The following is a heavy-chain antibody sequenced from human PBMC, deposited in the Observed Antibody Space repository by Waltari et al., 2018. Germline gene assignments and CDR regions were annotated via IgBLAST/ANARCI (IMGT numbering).Heavy chain of an antibody. CDR1: GFTVSSNY. D-gene: IGHD6-19*01. J-gene: IGHJ3*02. CDR2: IYSGGST. CDR3: ARHLYSNGWYYAFDI. Sequence: EVQLVESGGGLIQPGGSLRLSCAASGFTVSSNYMSWVRQAPGKVLGWVSVIYSGGSTYSADSVKGRFTLSRDNSKNTLYLQMNSLRAEDTAVYYCARHLYSNGWYYAFDIWGQGTMVTVSS. V-gene: IGHV3-53*01.